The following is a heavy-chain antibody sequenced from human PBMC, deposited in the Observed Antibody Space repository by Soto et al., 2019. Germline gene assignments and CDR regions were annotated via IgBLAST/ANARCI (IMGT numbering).Heavy chain of an antibody. CDR2: ISSSSSTI. V-gene: IGHV3-48*02. J-gene: IGHJ4*02. Sequence: PGGSLRLSCAASGFTFSSYSINWVRQAPGKGLEWVSYISSSSSTIYYADSVKGRFTISRDNAKNSLYLQMNSLRDDDTAVYYCARDRYNWNPLGFDYWGQGTLVTVSS. D-gene: IGHD1-20*01. CDR3: ARDRYNWNPLGFDY. CDR1: GFTFSSYS.